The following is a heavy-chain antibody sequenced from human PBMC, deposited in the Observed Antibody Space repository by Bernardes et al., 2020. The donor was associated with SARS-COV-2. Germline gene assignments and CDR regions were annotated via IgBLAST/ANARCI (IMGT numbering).Heavy chain of an antibody. Sequence: GGSLRLSCAASGFTVSSNYMSWVRQAPGKGLEWVSVIYSGGSTYYADSVKGRFTISRDNSKNTLYLQMNSLRAEDTAVYYCARDCGAAAARTCFYYYGMEVWGQGTTVTVSS. J-gene: IGHJ6*02. D-gene: IGHD6-13*01. V-gene: IGHV3-66*02. CDR1: GFTVSSNY. CDR2: IYSGGST. CDR3: ARDCGAAAARTCFYYYGMEV.